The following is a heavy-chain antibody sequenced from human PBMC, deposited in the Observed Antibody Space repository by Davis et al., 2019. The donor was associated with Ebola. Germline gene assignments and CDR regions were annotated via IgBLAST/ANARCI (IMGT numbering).Heavy chain of an antibody. V-gene: IGHV5-51*01. CDR2: IYPRDSDT. CDR1: GNSFTSHW. D-gene: IGHD2-15*01. CDR3: ARHRYCSGGSCYRHNWFDP. J-gene: IGHJ5*02. Sequence: GESLKISCKDSGNSFTSHWIGWVRQMPGKGLEWMGIIYPRDSDTRYSPSFQGHVTISVDKSISTAYLQWSSLKASDTAMYYCARHRYCSGGSCYRHNWFDPWGQGTLVTVSS.